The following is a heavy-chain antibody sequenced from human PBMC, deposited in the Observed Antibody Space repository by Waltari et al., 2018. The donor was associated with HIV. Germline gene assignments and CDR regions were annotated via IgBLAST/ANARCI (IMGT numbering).Heavy chain of an antibody. CDR3: AVTYYYDSSGYYDAFDI. Sequence: QVQLQESGPGLVKPSETLSLTCTVSGYSISRVYYWGWIRQPPGKGLEWIGSIYHSGSTYYNPSLKSRVTISVDTSKNQFSLKLSSVTAADTAVYYCAVTYYYDSSGYYDAFDIWGQGTMVTVSS. J-gene: IGHJ3*02. V-gene: IGHV4-38-2*02. D-gene: IGHD3-22*01. CDR2: IYHSGST. CDR1: GYSISRVYY.